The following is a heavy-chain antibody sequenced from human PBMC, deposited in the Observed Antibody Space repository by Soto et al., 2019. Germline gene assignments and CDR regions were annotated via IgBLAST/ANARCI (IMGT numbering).Heavy chain of an antibody. J-gene: IGHJ4*02. Sequence: QVQLVESGGDLVKPGGSLRLSCAASGFTFTDYYMNWIRQAPGKGLEWISYISSDGTDTHYADSVTGRFTISIDNAKNSVFLQMNSLTVEDTAVYYWARVHSDYAWFFSYWGQGTVVTVSS. CDR1: GFTFTDYY. V-gene: IGHV3-11*05. CDR3: ARVHSDYAWFFSY. CDR2: ISSDGTDT. D-gene: IGHD4-4*01.